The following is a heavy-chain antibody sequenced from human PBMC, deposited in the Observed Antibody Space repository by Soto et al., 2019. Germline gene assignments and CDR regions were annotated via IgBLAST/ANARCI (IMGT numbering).Heavy chain of an antibody. CDR1: GGSFSGYY. CDR3: ARRIAAAGHYFDY. Sequence: SETLSLTCAVYGGSFSGYYWSWIRQPPGKGLEWIGEINHSGSTNYNPSLKSRVTISVDTSKNQFSLKLSSVTAADTAVYYCARRIAAAGHYFDYWGQGTLVTVSS. J-gene: IGHJ4*02. V-gene: IGHV4-34*01. D-gene: IGHD6-13*01. CDR2: INHSGST.